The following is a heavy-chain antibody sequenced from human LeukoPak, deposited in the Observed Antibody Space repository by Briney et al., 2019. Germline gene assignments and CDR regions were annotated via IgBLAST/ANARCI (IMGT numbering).Heavy chain of an antibody. Sequence: SETLSLTCAVYGGSFSGYYWSWIRQPPGKGLEWIGEINHSGSTHYNPSLKRRVTISVYTSKTQFSLKLSSVTAADTAVSYCASSTTVVTLRWIYWGQGTLVTVSS. V-gene: IGHV4-34*01. J-gene: IGHJ4*02. CDR2: INHSGST. CDR1: GGSFSGYY. D-gene: IGHD4-23*01. CDR3: ASSTTVVTLRWIY.